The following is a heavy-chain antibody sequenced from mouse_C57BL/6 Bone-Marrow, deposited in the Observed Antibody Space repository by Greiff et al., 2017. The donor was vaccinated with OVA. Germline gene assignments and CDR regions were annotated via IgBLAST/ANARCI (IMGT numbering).Heavy chain of an antibody. J-gene: IGHJ1*03. D-gene: IGHD1-1*01. CDR1: GYTFTDYY. V-gene: IGHV1-26*01. CDR2: INPNNGGT. CDR3: ARKVYYGRYFDV. Sequence: EVQLQQSGPELVKPGASVKISCKASGYTFTDYYMNWVKQSHGKSLEWIGDINPNNGGTSYNQKFKGKATLTVDKSSSTAYMELRSLTSEDSAVYYCARKVYYGRYFDVWGTGTTVTVSS.